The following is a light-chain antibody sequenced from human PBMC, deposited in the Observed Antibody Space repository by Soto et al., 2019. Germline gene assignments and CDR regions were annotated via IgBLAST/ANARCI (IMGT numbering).Light chain of an antibody. CDR3: QQSYITPWT. Sequence: DLQMTQSPSSLSASVGDRVTITCRASQSISTFLNWYQHKPGKAPNLLMYAASRLQSGVPSRFSGSGSGTDFTLTISSLQPEDFATYYCQQSYITPWTFGQGPQVEI. CDR2: AAS. V-gene: IGKV1-39*01. J-gene: IGKJ1*01. CDR1: QSISTF.